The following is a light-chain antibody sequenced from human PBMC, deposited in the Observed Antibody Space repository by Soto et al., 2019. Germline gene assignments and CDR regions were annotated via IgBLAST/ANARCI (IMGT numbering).Light chain of an antibody. CDR2: ANS. V-gene: IGLV1-40*01. CDR1: SSNIGAGYD. J-gene: IGLJ3*02. Sequence: QSVLTQPPSVSGAPGQRVSISCNGSSSNIGAGYDVHWYQQLPGTAPKLLIYANSNRPSGVPDRFSGSKSGTSASLAITGLQADDEADYYCQSYDSSLSGSDWVFGGGTKLTVL. CDR3: QSYDSSLSGSDWV.